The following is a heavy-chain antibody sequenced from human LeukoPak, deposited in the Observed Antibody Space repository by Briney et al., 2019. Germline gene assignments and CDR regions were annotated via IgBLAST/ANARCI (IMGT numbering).Heavy chain of an antibody. CDR3: ARVVRDTAMVTGYYYYMDV. V-gene: IGHV3-30*03. D-gene: IGHD5-18*01. Sequence: SGGSLRLSCTASGFTFSGAWMTWVRQAPGKGLEWVAVISYDGSNKYYADSVKGRFTISRDNSKNTLYLQMNSLRAEDTAVYYCARVVRDTAMVTGYYYYMDVWGKGTTVTVSS. CDR1: GFTFSGAW. J-gene: IGHJ6*03. CDR2: ISYDGSNK.